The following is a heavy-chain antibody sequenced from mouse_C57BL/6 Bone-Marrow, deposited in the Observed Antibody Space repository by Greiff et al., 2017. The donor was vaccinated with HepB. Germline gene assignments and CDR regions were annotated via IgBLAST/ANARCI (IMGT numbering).Heavy chain of an antibody. Sequence: QVHVKQPGAELVRPGSSVKLSCKASGYTFTSYWMDWVKQRPGQGLEWIGNIYPSDSETHYNQKFKDKATLTVDKSSSTAYMQLSSLTSEDSAVYYCAREVTTVVATDWYFDVWGTGTTVTVSS. V-gene: IGHV1-61*01. CDR3: AREVTTVVATDWYFDV. D-gene: IGHD1-1*01. CDR2: IYPSDSET. CDR1: GYTFTSYW. J-gene: IGHJ1*03.